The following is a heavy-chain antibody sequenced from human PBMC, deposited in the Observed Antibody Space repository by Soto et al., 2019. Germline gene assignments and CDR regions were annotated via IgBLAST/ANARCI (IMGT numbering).Heavy chain of an antibody. Sequence: SSQTLSLRCTVSGGSISSGGYYWSWIRQHPGKGLEWIGYIYYSGSTYYNPSLKSRVTISVDTSKNQFSLKLNSVTAADTAVYYCARVDNGYVFFDYWGQGTQVTASP. D-gene: IGHD3-16*01. CDR1: GGSISSGGYY. CDR2: IYYSGST. V-gene: IGHV4-31*03. CDR3: ARVDNGYVFFDY. J-gene: IGHJ4*02.